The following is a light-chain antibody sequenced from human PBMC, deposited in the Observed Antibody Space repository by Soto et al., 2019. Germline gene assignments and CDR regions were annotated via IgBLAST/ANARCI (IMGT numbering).Light chain of an antibody. CDR1: SSDVGGYNY. Sequence: QSALTQPPSASRSPGQSVTISCTGTSSDVGGYNYVSWYQQHPGKAPKLMIYEVSKRPSGVPDRFSGSKSGNTASLTVSGLQAEDEADYYCSSYAGSSIGVFGTGTKLTVL. CDR3: SSYAGSSIGV. CDR2: EVS. V-gene: IGLV2-8*02. J-gene: IGLJ1*01.